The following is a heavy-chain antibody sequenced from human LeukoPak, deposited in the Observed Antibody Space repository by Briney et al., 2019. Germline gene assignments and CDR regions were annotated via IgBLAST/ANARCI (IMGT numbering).Heavy chain of an antibody. J-gene: IGHJ4*02. V-gene: IGHV3-23*01. CDR1: GFTFSSYA. CDR2: ISGSGGST. D-gene: IGHD6-13*01. Sequence: PGTCLSLSCAASGFTFSSYAMSWARQAPGKGLEWVSAISGSGGSTYYADSVKGRFTISRDNSKNTLYLQMNSLRAEDTAVYYCAHISSSWPDYWGQGTLVIVSS. CDR3: AHISSSWPDY.